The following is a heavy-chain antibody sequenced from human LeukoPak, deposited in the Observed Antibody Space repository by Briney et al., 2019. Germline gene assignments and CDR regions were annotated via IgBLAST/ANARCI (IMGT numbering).Heavy chain of an antibody. CDR3: ARDLIVRYYDSSGYSDY. CDR2: INTNTGNP. Sequence: GASVKVSCKASGYTFTSYAMNWVRQAPGQGLEWMGWINTNTGNPTYAQGFTGRFVFSLDTSVSTAYLQISSLKAEDTAVYYCARDLIVRYYDSSGYSDYWGQGTLVTVSS. CDR1: GYTFTSYA. D-gene: IGHD3-22*01. V-gene: IGHV7-4-1*02. J-gene: IGHJ4*02.